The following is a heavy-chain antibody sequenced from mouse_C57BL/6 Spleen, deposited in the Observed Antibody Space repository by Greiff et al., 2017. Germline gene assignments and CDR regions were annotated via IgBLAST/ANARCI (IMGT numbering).Heavy chain of an antibody. CDR3: ASLGYYAMDY. D-gene: IGHD4-1*01. V-gene: IGHV1-52*01. Sequence: QVQLKQPGAELVRPGSSVKLSCKASGYTFTSYWMHWVKQRPIQGLEWIGNIDPSDSETHYNQKFKDKAKLTVDKSSSTAYMQLSSLTSEDSAVYYCASLGYYAMDYWGQGTSVTVSS. CDR2: IDPSDSET. CDR1: GYTFTSYW. J-gene: IGHJ4*01.